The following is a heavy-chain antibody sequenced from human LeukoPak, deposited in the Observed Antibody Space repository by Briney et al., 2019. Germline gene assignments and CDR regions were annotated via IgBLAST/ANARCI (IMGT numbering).Heavy chain of an antibody. J-gene: IGHJ6*02. V-gene: IGHV1-69*04. CDR2: IIPIFGIA. CDR1: GGTFSSYA. D-gene: IGHD6-19*01. CDR3: ASPNQWLAYYYYGMDV. Sequence: ASVTVSCTASGGTFSSYAISWVRQAPGQGLEWMGRIIPIFGIANYAQKFQGRVTITADKSTSTAYMELSSLRSEDTAVYYCASPNQWLAYYYYGMDVWGQGTTVTVSS.